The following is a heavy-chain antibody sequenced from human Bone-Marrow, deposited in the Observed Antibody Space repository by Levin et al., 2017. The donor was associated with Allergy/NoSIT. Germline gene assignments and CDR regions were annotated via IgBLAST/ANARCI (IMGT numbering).Heavy chain of an antibody. CDR3: ATSAVPRGYTFGPFDY. Sequence: PGESLKISCKVPGNTLTELSMHWVRQAPGKGLEWLGGFDLEDGQTMYAQKLQGRITMTEDTSTDTTYMELSRLTSGDTAVYYCATSAVPRGYTFGPFDYWGQGALVTVSS. J-gene: IGHJ4*02. CDR1: GNTLTELS. D-gene: IGHD5-18*01. CDR2: FDLEDGQT. V-gene: IGHV1-24*01.